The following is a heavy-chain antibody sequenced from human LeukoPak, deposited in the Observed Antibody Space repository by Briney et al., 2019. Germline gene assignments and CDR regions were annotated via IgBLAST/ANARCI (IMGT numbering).Heavy chain of an antibody. D-gene: IGHD3-9*01. Sequence: SETLSLTCTVSGGSISSSSYYWGWIREPPGKGLEWIVSIYYSGSTYYNPSLKSRVTMSVDTSKNQFSLKLSSVTAADTAVYYCARELYDILTGYYMFDYWGQGTLVTVSS. CDR1: GGSISSSSYY. CDR2: IYYSGST. J-gene: IGHJ4*02. CDR3: ARELYDILTGYYMFDY. V-gene: IGHV4-39*07.